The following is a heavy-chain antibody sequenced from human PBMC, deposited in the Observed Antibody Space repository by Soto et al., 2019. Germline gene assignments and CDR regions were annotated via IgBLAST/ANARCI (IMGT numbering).Heavy chain of an antibody. CDR3: NRGTGSSWFDP. Sequence: QVQLVQSGAEVKKPGASVRASCRTFCYIFIAYYIHRVRQAPGQGLEWMAWIDPNSGGPKYARNFRGSVTMTRDRSISSAYMELSRLRSDDTAVYYGNRGTGSSWFDPWFQGTLVTVSS. V-gene: IGHV1-2*02. CDR2: IDPNSGGP. CDR1: CYIFIAYY. D-gene: IGHD3-10*01. J-gene: IGHJ5*02.